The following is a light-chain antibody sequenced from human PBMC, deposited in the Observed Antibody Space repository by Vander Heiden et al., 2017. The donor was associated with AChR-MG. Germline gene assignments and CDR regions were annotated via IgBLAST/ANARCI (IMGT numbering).Light chain of an antibody. V-gene: IGLV2-23*01. Sequence: QSALTQPASVSGSPGQSITIPCSGTSSYVVSYNLVSWYQQHPGKDPKLIINGGNKRPSGISTRFAGSESGNAASLTIYGLQAEDEADYYCCSFAGSSTVLVGGGTK. J-gene: IGLJ2*01. CDR3: CSFAGSSTVL. CDR2: GGN. CDR1: SSYVVSYNL.